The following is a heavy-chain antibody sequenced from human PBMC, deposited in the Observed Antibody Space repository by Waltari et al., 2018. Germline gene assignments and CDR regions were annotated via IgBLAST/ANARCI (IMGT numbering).Heavy chain of an antibody. Sequence: QVQLQESGPGLVKPSGTLSLTCAVSGGSISSSNWWSWVRQPPGKGLEWIGEIYNSGSTNYNPSLKSRVTISVDKSKNQFSLKLSSVTAADTAVYYCVTIQGDPPWWFDPWGQGTLVTVSS. J-gene: IGHJ5*02. V-gene: IGHV4-4*02. CDR1: GGSISSSNW. CDR2: IYNSGST. D-gene: IGHD2-2*02. CDR3: VTIQGDPPWWFDP.